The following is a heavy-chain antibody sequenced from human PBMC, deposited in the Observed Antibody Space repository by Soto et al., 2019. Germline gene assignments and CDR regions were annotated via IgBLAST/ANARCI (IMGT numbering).Heavy chain of an antibody. CDR2: INWDGYSI. V-gene: IGHV3-9*01. CDR1: GFTFDDHV. J-gene: IGHJ4*02. Sequence: LRLSCVASGFTFDDHVMHWVRQVPGKGLEWVGHINWDGYSIGYGDSVRGRFTISRDNAKSTLYLHMNSLRPEDTASYYCARSWSGSESYGVLADWGQGTLVTVSS. CDR3: ARSWSGSESYGVLAD. D-gene: IGHD3-3*01.